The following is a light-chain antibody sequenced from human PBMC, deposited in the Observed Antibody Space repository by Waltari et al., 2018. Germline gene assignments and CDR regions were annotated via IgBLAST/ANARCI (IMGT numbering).Light chain of an antibody. CDR2: VVV. J-gene: IGLJ7*01. CDR1: SSDVGNYNF. V-gene: IGLV2-11*01. Sequence: QSALTQPRSVSGSPGQSVTISCSGTSSDVGNYNFVSWYQQHPGNAPKLLIYVVVKRPAGVPVRFSGSKSGNTASLTISGLQTEDEADYYCCSYAGSYTFVFGGGTQLTVL. CDR3: CSYAGSYTFV.